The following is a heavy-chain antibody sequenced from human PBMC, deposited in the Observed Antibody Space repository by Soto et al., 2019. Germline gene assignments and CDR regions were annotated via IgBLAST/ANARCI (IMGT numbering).Heavy chain of an antibody. D-gene: IGHD3-10*01. CDR3: ARRRGGVRRVIPYSYGMDV. J-gene: IGHJ6*02. CDR1: GYSFTSYW. V-gene: IGHV5-51*01. CDR2: IYPGDSDT. Sequence: GESLKISCKGSGYSFTSYWIGWVRQMPGKGLEWMGIIYPGDSDTRYSPSFQGQVTISADKSISTAYLQWSSLKASDTAMYYCARRRGGVRRVIPYSYGMDVWGQGTTVTVYS.